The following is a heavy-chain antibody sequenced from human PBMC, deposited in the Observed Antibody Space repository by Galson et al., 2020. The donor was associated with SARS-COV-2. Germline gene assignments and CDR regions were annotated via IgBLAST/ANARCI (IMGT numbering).Heavy chain of an antibody. J-gene: IGHJ4*02. CDR2: IYYSGST. V-gene: IGHV4-59*08. CDR1: GGSISSYY. D-gene: IGHD5-12*01. Sequence: SQTLSLTCTVSGGSISSYYWSWIRQPPGKGLEWIGYIYYSGSTNYNPSLKSRVTISVDTSKNQFSLKLSSVTAADTAVYYCARQYSGYDFGDNYFDYWGQGTLVTVSS. CDR3: ARQYSGYDFGDNYFDY.